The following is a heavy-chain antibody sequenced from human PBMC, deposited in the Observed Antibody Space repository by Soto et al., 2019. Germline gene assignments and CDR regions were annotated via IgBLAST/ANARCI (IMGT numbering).Heavy chain of an antibody. CDR2: ISWNSGSI. Sequence: EVQLVESGGGLVQPGRSLRLSCAASGFTFDDYAMHWVRQAPGKGLEWVSGISWNSGSIGYADSVKGRFTISRDNAKNSLYLQMNSLRAEDTALYYCAKDIGVTIFGVVTYGMDVWGQGTTVTVSS. J-gene: IGHJ6*02. V-gene: IGHV3-9*01. CDR3: AKDIGVTIFGVVTYGMDV. CDR1: GFTFDDYA. D-gene: IGHD3-3*01.